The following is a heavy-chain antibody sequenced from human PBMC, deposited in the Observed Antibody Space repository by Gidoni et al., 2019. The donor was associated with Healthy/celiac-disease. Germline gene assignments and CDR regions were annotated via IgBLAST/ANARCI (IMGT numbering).Heavy chain of an antibody. Sequence: QVQLVQSGAEVKKPGASVKVSCKASGYTFTSYGSSWVRQATGQGLEWMGWISAYNGNTNYAQKLQGRVTMTTDTSTSTAYMELRSLRSDDTAVYYCARDLTITHYGGVGGWGQGTLVTVSS. D-gene: IGHD4-17*01. CDR2: ISAYNGNT. J-gene: IGHJ4*02. CDR3: ARDLTITHYGGVGG. V-gene: IGHV1-18*01. CDR1: GYTFTSYG.